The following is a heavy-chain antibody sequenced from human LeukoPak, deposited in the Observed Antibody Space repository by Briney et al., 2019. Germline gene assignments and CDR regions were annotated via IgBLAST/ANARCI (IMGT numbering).Heavy chain of an antibody. CDR2: ISAYNGNT. J-gene: IGHJ4*02. CDR3: ARDHGVATSFGDY. D-gene: IGHD3-10*01. CDR1: GYTCTSYG. V-gene: IGHV1-18*01. Sequence: ASVKVSCKSSGYTCTSYGISWGRQGPGQGLEWMGWISAYNGNTNYAQKLQGRVTMTTDTSTSTAYMELRSLRSDDTAVYYCARDHGVATSFGDYWGQGTLVTVSS.